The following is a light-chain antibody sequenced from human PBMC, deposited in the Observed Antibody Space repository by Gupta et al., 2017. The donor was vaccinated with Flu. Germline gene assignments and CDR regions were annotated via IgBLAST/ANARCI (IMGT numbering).Light chain of an antibody. V-gene: IGKV3-20*01. CDR1: QSVSSNY. Sequence: EIVLTQSPGTLSLSPGERATLSCRASQSVSSNYLAWYQQRAGQAPRLLIYGASSRATGLPDRFSGGGSGTEFTLTISRLEPEDFAVYYCQQDGSSPLTFGGGTKVDIK. CDR3: QQDGSSPLT. J-gene: IGKJ4*01. CDR2: GAS.